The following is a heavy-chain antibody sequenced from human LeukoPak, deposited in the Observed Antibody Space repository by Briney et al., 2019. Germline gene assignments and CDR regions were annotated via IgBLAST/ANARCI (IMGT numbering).Heavy chain of an antibody. J-gene: IGHJ4*02. CDR3: ARGNSSSWYALVFFDY. V-gene: IGHV1-18*01. CDR2: ISAYNGNT. Sequence: ASVKVSCKASGYTFTSYGISWVRQAPGQGLEWMGWISAYNGNTNYAQKLQGRVTMTTDTSTSTAYMELRSLRSDDTAVYYCARGNSSSWYALVFFDYWGQGTLVTVSS. D-gene: IGHD6-13*01. CDR1: GYTFTSYG.